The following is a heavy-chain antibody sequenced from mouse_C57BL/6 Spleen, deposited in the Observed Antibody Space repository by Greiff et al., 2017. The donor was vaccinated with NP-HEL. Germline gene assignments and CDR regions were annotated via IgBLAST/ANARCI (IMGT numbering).Heavy chain of an antibody. Sequence: QVQLQQPGAELVKPGASVKLSCKASGYTFTSYWMQWVKQRPGQGLEWIGEIDPSDSYTNYNQKFKGKATLTVDTSSSTAYMQLSSLTSEDSAVYYCARTYGSTLYAMDYWGQGTSVTVSS. D-gene: IGHD1-1*01. CDR2: IDPSDSYT. CDR3: ARTYGSTLYAMDY. CDR1: GYTFTSYW. J-gene: IGHJ4*01. V-gene: IGHV1-50*01.